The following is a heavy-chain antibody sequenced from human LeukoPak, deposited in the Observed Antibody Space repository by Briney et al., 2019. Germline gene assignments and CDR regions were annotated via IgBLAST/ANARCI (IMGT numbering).Heavy chain of an antibody. CDR1: GFTFSNYA. CDR2: ISSSGGNT. Sequence: GSLRLSCAASGFTFSNYAMSWVRQAPGKGLEWVSGISSSGGNTYYADSVKGRFTISRDNSKNTLYLQMNSLRAEDTAVYYCAKRTRRYYFDYWGQGTLVTVSS. V-gene: IGHV3-23*01. CDR3: AKRTRRYYFDY. D-gene: IGHD2-2*01. J-gene: IGHJ4*02.